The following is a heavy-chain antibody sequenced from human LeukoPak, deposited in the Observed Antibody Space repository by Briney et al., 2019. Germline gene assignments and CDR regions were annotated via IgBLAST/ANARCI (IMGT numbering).Heavy chain of an antibody. V-gene: IGHV1-69*13. CDR1: GYTFTSYG. Sequence: ASVKVSCKASGYTFTSYGVSWVRQAPGQGLEWMGGIIPIFGTANYAQKFQGRVTITADESTSTAYMELSSLRSEDTAVYYCARIYSSSWYGGDYWGQGTLVTVSS. CDR2: IIPIFGTA. J-gene: IGHJ4*02. CDR3: ARIYSSSWYGGDY. D-gene: IGHD6-13*01.